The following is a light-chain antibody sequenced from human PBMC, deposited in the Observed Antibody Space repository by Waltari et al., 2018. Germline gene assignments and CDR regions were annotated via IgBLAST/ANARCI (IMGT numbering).Light chain of an antibody. Sequence: DIQGTQSPSSLSASVGDRVNITCRASQGISEDLGWYQLRPGTAPERMIYAASSLQSGVPSMVSGSGSGTEFSLTITNLQPEDFATYYCLQHNSFPYTSGQGTKLEIQ. J-gene: IGKJ2*01. CDR2: AAS. V-gene: IGKV1-17*02. CDR1: QGISED. CDR3: LQHNSFPYT.